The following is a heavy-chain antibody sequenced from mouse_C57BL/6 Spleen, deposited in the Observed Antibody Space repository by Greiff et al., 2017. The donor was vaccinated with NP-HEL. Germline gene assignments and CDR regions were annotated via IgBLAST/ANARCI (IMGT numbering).Heavy chain of an antibody. CDR2: ISSGSSTI. J-gene: IGHJ4*01. CDR1: GFTFSDYG. D-gene: IGHD4-1*01. V-gene: IGHV5-17*01. CDR3: ARITGGDAMDY. Sequence: EVKLVESGGGLVKPGGSLKLSCAASGFTFSDYGMHWVRQAPEKGLEWVAYISSGSSTIYYADTVKGRFTISRDNAKNTLFLQMTSLRSEDTAMYYCARITGGDAMDYWGQGTSVTVSS.